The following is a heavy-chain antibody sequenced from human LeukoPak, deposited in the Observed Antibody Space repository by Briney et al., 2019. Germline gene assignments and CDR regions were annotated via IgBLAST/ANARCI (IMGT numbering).Heavy chain of an antibody. CDR1: GFTLSDYY. V-gene: IGHV3-11*04. CDR2: ISSSGSTI. J-gene: IGHJ4*02. D-gene: IGHD3-22*01. CDR3: ARVPKGYYYCFDY. Sequence: GGSLRLSCAASGFTLSDYYMSWIRQAPGKGLEWVSYISSSGSTIYYADSVKGRFTISRDNAKNSLYLQMNSLRAEDTAVYYCARVPKGYYYCFDYWGQGTLVTVSS.